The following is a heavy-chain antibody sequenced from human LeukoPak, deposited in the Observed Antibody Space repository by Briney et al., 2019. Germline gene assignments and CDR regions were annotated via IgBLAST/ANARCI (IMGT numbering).Heavy chain of an antibody. CDR1: GGSISSSSYY. V-gene: IGHV4-39*07. CDR3: ARIISGGFGAEVYYMDV. J-gene: IGHJ6*03. CDR2: IYYSGST. D-gene: IGHD3-16*01. Sequence: SETLSLTCTVSGGSISSSSYYWGWIRQPPGKGLEWIGSIYYSGSTYYNPSLKSRVTISVDTSKNQFSLKLTSVTAADTAVYYCARIISGGFGAEVYYMDVWGKGTTVTVSS.